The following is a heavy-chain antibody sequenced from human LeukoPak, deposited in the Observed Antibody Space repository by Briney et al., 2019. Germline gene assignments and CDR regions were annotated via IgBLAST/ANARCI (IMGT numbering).Heavy chain of an antibody. D-gene: IGHD3-3*01. CDR2: ISAYNGNT. J-gene: IGHJ4*02. V-gene: IGHV1-18*01. CDR3: ARSPTYDFWSGSPDY. CDR1: GYTFTSYG. Sequence: GASVKVSCKASGYTFTSYGISWVRQAPGQGLEWMGWISAYNGNTNYAQKLQGRVTMTTDTSTSTAYMELRSLRSDDTAVYYCARSPTYDFWSGSPDYWGQGTLVTVSS.